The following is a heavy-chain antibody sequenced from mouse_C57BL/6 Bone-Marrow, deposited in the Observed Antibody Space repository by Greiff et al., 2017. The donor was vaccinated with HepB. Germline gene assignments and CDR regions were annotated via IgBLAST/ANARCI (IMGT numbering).Heavy chain of an antibody. D-gene: IGHD1-1*01. J-gene: IGHJ1*03. CDR1: GYTFTGYW. Sequence: QVQLKQSGAELMKPGASVKLSCKATGYTFTGYWIEWVKQRPGHGLEWIGEILPGSGSTNYNEKFKGKATFTADTSSNTAYMQLSSLTTEDSAIYYCAVGGFITTVVAPWNFDVWGTGTTVTVSS. V-gene: IGHV1-9*01. CDR2: ILPGSGST. CDR3: AVGGFITTVVAPWNFDV.